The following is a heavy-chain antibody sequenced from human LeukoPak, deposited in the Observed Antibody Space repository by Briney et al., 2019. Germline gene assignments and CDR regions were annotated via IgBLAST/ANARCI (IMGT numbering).Heavy chain of an antibody. V-gene: IGHV3-7*01. CDR1: GFTFSTYW. CDR2: IKQDGSEK. D-gene: IGHD6-13*01. Sequence: GGSLRLSCAASGFTFSTYWMSWVRQAPGKGLEWVANIKQDGSEKYYLDSAKGRFTISRDNAKNSLYLQMNSLRAEDTAVYFCTREAAAGIDYWGQGTLVTASS. CDR3: TREAAAGIDY. J-gene: IGHJ4*02.